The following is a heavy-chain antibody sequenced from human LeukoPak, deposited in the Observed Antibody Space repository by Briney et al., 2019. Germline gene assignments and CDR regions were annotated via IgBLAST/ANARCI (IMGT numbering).Heavy chain of an antibody. Sequence: SETLSLTCTVSGGSISSYYWSWTRQPPGKGLEWIGYIYYSGSTNYNPSLKSRVTISVDTSKNQFSLKLSSVTAADTAVYYCARVNYYDTRADPWGQGTLVTVSS. J-gene: IGHJ5*02. D-gene: IGHD3-22*01. CDR1: GGSISSYY. CDR2: IYYSGST. CDR3: ARVNYYDTRADP. V-gene: IGHV4-59*01.